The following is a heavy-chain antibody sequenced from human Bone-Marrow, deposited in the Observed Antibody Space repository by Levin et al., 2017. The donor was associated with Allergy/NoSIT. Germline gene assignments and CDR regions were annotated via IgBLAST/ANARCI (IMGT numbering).Heavy chain of an antibody. CDR2: IRSNAYGGTT. CDR1: GFTFGDYA. D-gene: IGHD1-26*01. V-gene: IGHV3-49*03. J-gene: IGHJ3*02. Sequence: GESLKISCTASGFTFGDYAMTWFRQAPGKGLEWVAFIRSNAYGGTTECAASVKGRFTISRDDSNSIAYLQMNSLKTEDTAFYYCGKGLSSGTPYRAFDMWGPGTMVTVSS. CDR3: GKGLSSGTPYRAFDM.